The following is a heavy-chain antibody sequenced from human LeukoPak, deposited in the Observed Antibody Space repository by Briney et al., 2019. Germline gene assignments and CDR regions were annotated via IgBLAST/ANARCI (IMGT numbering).Heavy chain of an antibody. CDR2: ISYDGSNK. J-gene: IGHJ6*02. V-gene: IGHV3-30-3*01. D-gene: IGHD3-10*01. CDR1: GFTFSSYA. Sequence: GGSLRLSCAASGFTFSSYAMHWVRQAPGKGLEWVAVISYDGSNKYYADSVKGRFTISRDNSKNTLYLQMNSLRAEDTAVYYCARDLSGYYYYYYGMDVWGQGTTVTVSS. CDR3: ARDLSGYYYYYYGMDV.